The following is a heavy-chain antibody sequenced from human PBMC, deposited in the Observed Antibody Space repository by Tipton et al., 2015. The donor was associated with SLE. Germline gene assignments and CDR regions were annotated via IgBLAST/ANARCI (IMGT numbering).Heavy chain of an antibody. CDR3: ARGFLYDGFQV. V-gene: IGHV4-34*01. D-gene: IGHD2-2*02. Sequence: TLSLTCSVHGGSFNGYYWSWIRQPPGKGPEWIGQINHSGSTSHNPSLRGRVTISADTSNNQFSLKLTSVTPEDTAVYYCARGFLYDGFQVWGQGTLVTVSS. CDR2: INHSGST. CDR1: GGSFNGYY. J-gene: IGHJ1*01.